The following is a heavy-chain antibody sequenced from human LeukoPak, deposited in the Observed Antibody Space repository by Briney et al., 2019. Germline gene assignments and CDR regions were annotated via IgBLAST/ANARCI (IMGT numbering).Heavy chain of an antibody. CDR1: GFTFSSYE. D-gene: IGHD2-15*01. CDR2: ISSSGSTI. V-gene: IGHV3-48*03. J-gene: IGHJ4*02. Sequence: GSLRLSCAASGFTFSSYEMNWVRQAPGKGLEWVSYISSSGSTIYYADSVKGRFTISRDNAKNSLYLQMNSLRAEDTAVYYCARVGCSGGSCYSVTIGALDFDYWGQGTLVTVSS. CDR3: ARVGCSGGSCYSVTIGALDFDY.